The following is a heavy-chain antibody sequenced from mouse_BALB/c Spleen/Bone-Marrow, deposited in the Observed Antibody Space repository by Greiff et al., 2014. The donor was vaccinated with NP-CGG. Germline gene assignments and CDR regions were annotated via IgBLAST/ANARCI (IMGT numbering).Heavy chain of an antibody. Sequence: DLVKPGASVKLSCKASGYPFTSYWINWITPRPGQGLEWIGRIAPGSGSTYYNEMFKGKATLTVDTSSSTAYIQLSSLSSEDSAVYFCARGGDYYGSSSFAYWGQGTLVTVSA. CDR2: IAPGSGST. J-gene: IGHJ3*01. D-gene: IGHD1-1*01. CDR1: GYPFTSYW. CDR3: ARGGDYYGSSSFAY. V-gene: IGHV1S41*01.